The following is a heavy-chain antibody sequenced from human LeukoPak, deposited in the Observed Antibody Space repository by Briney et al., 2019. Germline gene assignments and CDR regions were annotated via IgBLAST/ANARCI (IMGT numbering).Heavy chain of an antibody. D-gene: IGHD6-13*01. Sequence: GGSLRLSCAASGFTFDDYAMHWVRQAPGKGLEWVSGISWNSGSIGYADSVKGRFTISRDNAKNSLYLQMNSLRAEDTALHYCAKDMAAAGVYYYYYGMDVWGQGTTVTVSS. CDR2: ISWNSGSI. J-gene: IGHJ6*02. CDR3: AKDMAAAGVYYYYYGMDV. V-gene: IGHV3-9*01. CDR1: GFTFDDYA.